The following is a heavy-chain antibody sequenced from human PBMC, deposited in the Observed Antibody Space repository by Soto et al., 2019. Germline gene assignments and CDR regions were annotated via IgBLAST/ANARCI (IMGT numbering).Heavy chain of an antibody. V-gene: IGHV4-34*01. Sequence: QVQLQQWGAGLLKPSETLSLNCAVNGGSLSHYYWSWIRQPPGKGLEWIGEIKGDGSTNYSPSLKRRATISSDTSNNQFSLRLHAVTAADTGVYYCARGQEGVVATHWDQGTLVTVSS. CDR3: ARGQEGVVATH. CDR1: GGSLSHYY. CDR2: IKGDGST. J-gene: IGHJ4*02. D-gene: IGHD5-12*01.